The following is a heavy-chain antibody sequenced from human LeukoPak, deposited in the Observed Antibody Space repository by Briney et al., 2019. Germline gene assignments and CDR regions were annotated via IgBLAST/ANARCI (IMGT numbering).Heavy chain of an antibody. CDR1: ALAFRDNA. D-gene: IGHD6-13*01. V-gene: IGHV3-49*03. CDR2: ISSKNYGQTK. Sequence: GGTLRLSCTDSALAFRDNAMSWIPQAPGNRLHTPRLISSKNYGQTKEYAASVKARFTIPRDDSKSIAYLQMNSLKTEDTAVYYCTIAAAEYWGQGTLATDTS. J-gene: IGHJ4*02. CDR3: TIAAAEY.